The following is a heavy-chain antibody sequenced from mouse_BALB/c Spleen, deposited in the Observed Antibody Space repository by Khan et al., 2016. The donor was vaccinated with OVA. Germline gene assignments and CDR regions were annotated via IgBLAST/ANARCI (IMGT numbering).Heavy chain of an antibody. CDR3: ARGGFGTLAY. V-gene: IGHV1-54*01. Sequence: QVSLQQSLTELVRTGTSVKGSGKASGYAYTDYLRDWVKQRPGQGLEWIGVINPGSGGTNYNENFKGKATLTADKSSSTAYMQLSSLTSDDSAVYFCARGGFGTLAYWGQGTLVTVSA. J-gene: IGHJ3*01. CDR2: INPGSGGT. D-gene: IGHD1-1*02. CDR1: GYAYTDYL.